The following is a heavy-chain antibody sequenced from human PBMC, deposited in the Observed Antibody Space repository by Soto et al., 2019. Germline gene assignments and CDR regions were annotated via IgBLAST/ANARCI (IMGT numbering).Heavy chain of an antibody. CDR1: GGSISSSSYY. D-gene: IGHD6-19*01. Sequence: SETLSLTCTVSGGSISSSSYYWGWIRQPPGKGLEWIGSIYHSGSTNYNPSLKSRVTISVDKSKNQFSLKLSSVTAADTAVYYCARTPGIAVAGTRTRRNWFDPWGQGTLVTVSS. V-gene: IGHV4-39*07. CDR2: IYHSGST. CDR3: ARTPGIAVAGTRTRRNWFDP. J-gene: IGHJ5*02.